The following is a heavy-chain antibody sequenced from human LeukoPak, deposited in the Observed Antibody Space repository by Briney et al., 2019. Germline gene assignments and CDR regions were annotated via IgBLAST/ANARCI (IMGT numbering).Heavy chain of an antibody. Sequence: GDSLKISCKGSGYSFANYWIGWGRQMPGKSLEGMGVIYPNASDTSYSPSFRGQVTISADRSIDTAYLQWNCLKASDTAMYSCALSSGAYNPAGYFDYSGQGDLV. CDR3: ALSSGAYNPAGYFDY. CDR2: IYPNASDT. V-gene: IGHV5-51*01. CDR1: GYSFANYW. J-gene: IGHJ4*02. D-gene: IGHD1-14*01.